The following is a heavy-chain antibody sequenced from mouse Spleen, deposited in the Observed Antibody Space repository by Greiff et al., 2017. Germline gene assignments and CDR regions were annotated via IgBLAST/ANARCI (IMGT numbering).Heavy chain of an antibody. CDR3: ARDGNYYGMDY. D-gene: IGHD2-1*01. V-gene: IGHV2-2*01. Sequence: VQLQESGPGLVQPSQSLSITCTVSGFSLTSYGVHWVRQSPGKGLEWLGKIWSGGSTDYNAAFISRLSISKDNSKSQVLFKMNSLQADETDKYYCARDGNYYGMDYWGQGTSVTVSS. CDR2: IWSGGST. J-gene: IGHJ4*01. CDR1: GFSLTSYG.